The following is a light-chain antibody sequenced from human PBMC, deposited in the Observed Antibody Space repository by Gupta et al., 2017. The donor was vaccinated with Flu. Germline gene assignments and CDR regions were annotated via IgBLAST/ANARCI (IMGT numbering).Light chain of an antibody. CDR2: EGS. V-gene: IGLV2-23*01. CDR3: CSYAGSSTLMV. Sequence: QSARPQPASVSGSVGRSITIPCTGTSSDVGSYNLVSWYQQHPGKAPKLMIYEGSKRPSGVSNRFSGSKSGNTASLTISGLQAEDEADYYCCSYAGSSTLMVFGGGTKLTVL. CDR1: SSDVGSYNL. J-gene: IGLJ3*02.